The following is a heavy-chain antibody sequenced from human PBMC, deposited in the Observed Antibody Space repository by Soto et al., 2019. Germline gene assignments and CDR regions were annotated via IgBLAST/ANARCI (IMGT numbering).Heavy chain of an antibody. D-gene: IGHD2-2*01. CDR2: IYHSGSP. CDR1: GGSISSGTW. CDR3: ARRVPAAPNWFDP. V-gene: IGHV4-4*02. J-gene: IGHJ5*02. Sequence: SETLSLTCAVSGGSISSGTWWSWVRQPPGRGLEWIGEIYHSGSPNYNPSLKSRVTMSVDKSKNLFSLRLSSVTAADSALYYCARRVPAAPNWFDPWGQGTLVTAPQ.